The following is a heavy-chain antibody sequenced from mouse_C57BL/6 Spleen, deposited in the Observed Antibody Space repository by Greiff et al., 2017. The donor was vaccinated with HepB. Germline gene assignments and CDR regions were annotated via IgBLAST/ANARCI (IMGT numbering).Heavy chain of an antibody. V-gene: IGHV1-52*01. D-gene: IGHD1-1*01. CDR3: ARREGSYGSSYFDY. CDR1: GYTFTSYW. J-gene: IGHJ2*01. Sequence: VQLQQPGAELVRPGSSVKLSCKASGYTFTSYWMHWVKQRPIQGLEWIGNIDPSDSETHYNQKFKDKATLTVDKSSSTAYMQLSSLTSEDSAVYYCARREGSYGSSYFDYWGQGTTLTVSS. CDR2: IDPSDSET.